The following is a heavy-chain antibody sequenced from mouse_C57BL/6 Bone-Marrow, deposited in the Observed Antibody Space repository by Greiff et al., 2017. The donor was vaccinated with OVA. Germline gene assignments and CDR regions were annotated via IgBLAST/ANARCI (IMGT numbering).Heavy chain of an antibody. CDR2: IDPENGDT. V-gene: IGHV14-4*01. Sequence: EVQLQQSGAELVRPGASVKLSCTASGFNIKDDYMHWVKQRPEQGLEWIGWIDPENGDTEYASKFQGKATITEDTSSNTAYLQLSSLTSEDTAVYYCRRRKFFDYWGQGTTLTVSS. CDR3: RRRKFFDY. J-gene: IGHJ2*01. CDR1: GFNIKDDY.